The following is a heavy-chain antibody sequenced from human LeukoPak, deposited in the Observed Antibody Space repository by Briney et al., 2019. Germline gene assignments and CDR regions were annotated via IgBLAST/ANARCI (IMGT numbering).Heavy chain of an antibody. CDR1: GGSISSSSYY. CDR3: ARDFSLLGDFDY. J-gene: IGHJ4*02. V-gene: IGHV4-39*02. D-gene: IGHD2/OR15-2a*01. CDR2: IYYSGST. Sequence: SETLSLPCTVSGGSISSSSYYWGWIRQPPGKGLEWIGSIYYSGSTYYNPSLKSRVTISVDTSKNQFSLKLSSVTAADTAVYYCARDFSLLGDFDYWGQGTLVTVSS.